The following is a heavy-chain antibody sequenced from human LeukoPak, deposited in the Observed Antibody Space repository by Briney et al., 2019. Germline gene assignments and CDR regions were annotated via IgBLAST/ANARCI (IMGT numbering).Heavy chain of an antibody. V-gene: IGHV3-7*01. CDR2: IKQDGSEK. Sequence: GGSLRLSCAASGFTFDDYGMSWVRQAPGKGLEWVANIKQDGSEKYYVDSVKGRFTISRDNAKNSLYLQMNSLRAEDTALYYCARDNGKGAPHDNWGRETLVPVSS. CDR3: ARDNGKGAPHDN. J-gene: IGHJ4*02. D-gene: IGHD2-8*01. CDR1: GFTFDDYG.